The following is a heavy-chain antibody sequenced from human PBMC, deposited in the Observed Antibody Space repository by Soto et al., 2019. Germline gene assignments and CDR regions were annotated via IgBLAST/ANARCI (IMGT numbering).Heavy chain of an antibody. V-gene: IGHV1-8*01. Sequence: VASVKVSCKTSGYTFTSYDINWVRQATGQGLEWMGWMNPNSGNTGYAQKFQGRVTMTRNTSISTAYMELSSLRSEDTAVYYCARSSGGSGWTYYYYYYMDVWGKGTTVTVSS. J-gene: IGHJ6*03. CDR1: GYTFTSYD. CDR3: ARSSGGSGWTYYYYYYMDV. D-gene: IGHD6-19*01. CDR2: MNPNSGNT.